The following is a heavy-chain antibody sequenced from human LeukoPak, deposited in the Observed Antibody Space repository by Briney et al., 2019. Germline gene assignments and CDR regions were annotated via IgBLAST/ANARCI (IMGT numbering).Heavy chain of an antibody. CDR3: ARDESSRDDSGAYHY. D-gene: IGHD3-22*01. V-gene: IGHV4-4*07. CDR1: SASVSSHH. Sequence: SETLPLTCTVSSASVSSHHSAWIRQPAGKGLEWVGRVHFSGSTNYNPSLRSRVAISLDKSKNELSLTLNSVSAADTAVYYCARDESSRDDSGAYHYWGRGVLVTVSS. CDR2: VHFSGST. J-gene: IGHJ4*02.